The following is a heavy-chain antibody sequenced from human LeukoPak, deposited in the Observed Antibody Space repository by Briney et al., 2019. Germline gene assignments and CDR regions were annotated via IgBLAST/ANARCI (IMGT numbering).Heavy chain of an antibody. CDR1: GGSFSGYY. V-gene: IGHV4-34*01. CDR3: ASRMYYYYGMDV. CDR2: INHSGST. Sequence: SETLSLTCAVYGGSFSGYYWSWIRQPPGKGLEWIGEINHSGSTNYNPSLKGRVTISVDTSKNQFSLKLNSVTAADTAVYYCASRMYYYYGMDVWGQGTTVIVSS. J-gene: IGHJ6*02.